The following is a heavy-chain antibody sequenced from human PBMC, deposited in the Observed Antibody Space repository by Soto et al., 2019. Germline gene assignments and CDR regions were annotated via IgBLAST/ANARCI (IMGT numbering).Heavy chain of an antibody. CDR1: GGTFSSYA. J-gene: IGHJ6*02. CDR2: IIPIFGTA. CDR3: ARDSYGSGNHYYGMDV. V-gene: IGHV1-69*13. Sequence: SVKVSCKASGGTFSSYAISWVRQAPGQGLEWMGGIIPIFGTANYAQKFQGRVTITADESTSTAYMELSSLRSEDTAVYYCARDSYGSGNHYYGMDVWGQGTTVTVSS. D-gene: IGHD3-10*01.